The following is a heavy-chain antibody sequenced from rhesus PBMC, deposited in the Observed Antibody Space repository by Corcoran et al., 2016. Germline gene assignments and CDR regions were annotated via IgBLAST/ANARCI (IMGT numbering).Heavy chain of an antibody. D-gene: IGHD4-23*01. V-gene: IGHV3S16*01. J-gene: IGHJ5-1*01. Sequence: EVQLVESGGGLVQPGGSLRLSCAASGFTFSSYGMGGVGQAPGKGLEWVSSFSSASSYIYYADSVKGRFTISRDNAKNSLSLQMNSLRAEDTAVYYCTSPEYSNYHRFDVWGPGVLVTVSS. CDR3: TSPEYSNYHRFDV. CDR2: FSSASSYI. CDR1: GFTFSSYG.